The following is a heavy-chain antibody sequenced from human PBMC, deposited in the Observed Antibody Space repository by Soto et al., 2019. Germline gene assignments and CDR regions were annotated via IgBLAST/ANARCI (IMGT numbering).Heavy chain of an antibody. V-gene: IGHV4-39*01. Sequence: SETLSLTCSVSGGSISSSIYYWGWIRQPPGKGLEWIGSIYNSGSTYYNPSLKSRVTISVDTSKNQFSLKLSSVTAADTAVYYCARLVDSSGYYWYFDYWGQGTLVTVSS. CDR3: ARLVDSSGYYWYFDY. CDR1: GGSISSSIYY. CDR2: IYNSGST. D-gene: IGHD3-22*01. J-gene: IGHJ4*02.